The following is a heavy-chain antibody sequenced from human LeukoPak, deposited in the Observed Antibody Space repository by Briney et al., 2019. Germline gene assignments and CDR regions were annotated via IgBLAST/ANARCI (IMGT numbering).Heavy chain of an antibody. V-gene: IGHV3-30*18. CDR3: VQELNPRELLYYFDY. CDR1: GFTFSNYG. D-gene: IGHD1-26*01. J-gene: IGHJ4*02. Sequence: GGSLRLSCAASGFTFSNYGMHWVRQGPGKGLEWVAVISYDGSDQYYADSVKGRFTISRDDSKSTLYLQMNSLRVEDTAIYYCVQELNPRELLYYFDYWGQGALVTVSS. CDR2: ISYDGSDQ.